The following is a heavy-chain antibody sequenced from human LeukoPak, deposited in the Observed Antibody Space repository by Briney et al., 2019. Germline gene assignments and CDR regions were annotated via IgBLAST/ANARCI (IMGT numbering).Heavy chain of an antibody. V-gene: IGHV4-38-2*01. CDR3: ARRGGSSPRLNLYYFDY. J-gene: IGHJ4*02. CDR2: IYHSGST. CDR1: GYSISGGYY. D-gene: IGHD6-6*01. Sequence: SETLSLTCAVSGYSISGGYYWGWIRQPPGKGLEWIGSIYHSGSTYYNPSLKSRVTISVDTSKNQFSLKLSSVTAADTAVYYCARRGGSSPRLNLYYFDYWGQGTLVTVSS.